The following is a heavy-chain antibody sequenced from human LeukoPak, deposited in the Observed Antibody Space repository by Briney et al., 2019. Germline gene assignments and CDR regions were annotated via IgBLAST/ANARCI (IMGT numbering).Heavy chain of an antibody. Sequence: GGSLRLSCAASGFTFSSYAMSWVRQAPGKGLEWVSAISGGGGTTNYVDSVKGRFTISRDNSKNTLYLQMNSLSADDTAVYYCAKVAHYYGSGSYYEYYFDSWGQGALVTVSS. CDR1: GFTFSSYA. D-gene: IGHD3-10*01. V-gene: IGHV3-23*01. J-gene: IGHJ4*02. CDR2: ISGGGGTT. CDR3: AKVAHYYGSGSYYEYYFDS.